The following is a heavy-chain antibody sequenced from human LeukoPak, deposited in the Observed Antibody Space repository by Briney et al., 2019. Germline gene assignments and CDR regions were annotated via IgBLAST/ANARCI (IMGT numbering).Heavy chain of an antibody. CDR1: GGSISSYY. Sequence: SETLSLTCTVSGGSISSYYWSWIRQPPGKGLEWIGYIYYSGSTNYNPSLKSRVTMSADTSKIQFSLKLSSVTAADTAVYYCARGVGVTGFDYWGQGTLVTVSS. CDR2: IYYSGST. J-gene: IGHJ4*02. V-gene: IGHV4-59*01. D-gene: IGHD1-26*01. CDR3: ARGVGVTGFDY.